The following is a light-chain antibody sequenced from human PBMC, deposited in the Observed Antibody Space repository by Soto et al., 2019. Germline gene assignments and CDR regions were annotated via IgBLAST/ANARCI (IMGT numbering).Light chain of an antibody. V-gene: IGLV2-8*01. J-gene: IGLJ1*01. CDR2: EVS. Sequence: QPVLTQPPSASGSPGQSVTISCTGTSSDVGGYNYVSWYQQHPGKAPKLMIYEVSKRPSGVPDRFSGSKSGNTASLTVSGLQAEDEADYYCSSYAGSNNYVFGTGTKLT. CDR1: SSDVGGYNY. CDR3: SSYAGSNNYV.